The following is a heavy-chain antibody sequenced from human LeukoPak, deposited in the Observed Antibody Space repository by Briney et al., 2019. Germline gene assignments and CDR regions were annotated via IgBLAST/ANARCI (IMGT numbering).Heavy chain of an antibody. J-gene: IGHJ4*02. CDR2: IHTSGAG. CDR3: ARLGSYHDF. CDR1: GASISQYY. Sequence: SETLSLTCTVSGASISQYYWSWIRQTPEKGLEWMGHIHTSGAGTYYPSLKSRLTMSIDTSRNQLSLELTSVTAADTAVYFCARLGSYHDFWGQGALVTVSS. V-gene: IGHV4-4*09. D-gene: IGHD1-26*01.